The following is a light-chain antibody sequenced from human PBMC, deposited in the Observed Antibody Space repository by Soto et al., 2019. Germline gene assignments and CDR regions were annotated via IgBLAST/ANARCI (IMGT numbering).Light chain of an antibody. V-gene: IGKV3-20*01. CDR1: ESVSSSY. CDR3: QQYGSSPVT. Sequence: EIVLTQSPCTLSLSAKGRATLSCRASESVSSSYLAWYQQKPGQAPRLLIYGASSRATGIPDRFSGSGSGTDFTLTISRLEPEDFAVYYCQQYGSSPVTFAQGTKVDI. J-gene: IGKJ1*01. CDR2: GAS.